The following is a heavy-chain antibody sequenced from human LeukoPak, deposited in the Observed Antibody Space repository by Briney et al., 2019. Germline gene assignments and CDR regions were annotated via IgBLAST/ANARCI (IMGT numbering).Heavy chain of an antibody. CDR1: GFTFSSYS. J-gene: IGHJ5*02. CDR2: ISSSSSTI. D-gene: IGHD3-16*02. Sequence: GGSLRLSCAASGFTFSSYSMNWVRQAPGKGLEWVSYISSSSSTIYYADSVKGRFTISRDNAKNSLYLQMNSLRAEDTAVYYCARGRVMVPVTWFDPWGQGTLVTVSS. V-gene: IGHV3-48*01. CDR3: ARGRVMVPVTWFDP.